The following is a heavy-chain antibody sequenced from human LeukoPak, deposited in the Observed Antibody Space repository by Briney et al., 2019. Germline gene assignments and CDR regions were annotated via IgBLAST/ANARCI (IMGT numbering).Heavy chain of an antibody. D-gene: IGHD2-2*01. CDR3: ARDVIVVVPAANGMDV. V-gene: IGHV3-33*01. CDR2: IWYDGSNN. J-gene: IGHJ6*02. Sequence: PGRSLRLSCAASGFTFSSYGMHWVRQAPGKGLEWVAVIWYDGSNNYYADSVKGRFTISRDNSKNTLYLQMNSLRAEDTAVYYCARDVIVVVPAANGMDVWGQGTTVTVSS. CDR1: GFTFSSYG.